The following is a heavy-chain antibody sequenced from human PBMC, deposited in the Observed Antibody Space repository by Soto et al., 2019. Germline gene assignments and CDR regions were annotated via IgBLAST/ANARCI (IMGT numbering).Heavy chain of an antibody. V-gene: IGHV4-30-2*01. Sequence: HLQLQESGSRLVTETLSLTCTVSGDSINDDGHSWSWIRQPPGEALEWIGYIYQTGTTQYNPSLSSRVSSSADRSKNQFSLHLTSVTAADTAVYYCARAVFCTDGFCFPNWLDPWGQGILVTVSS. D-gene: IGHD2-8*01. CDR1: GDSINDDGHS. CDR3: ARAVFCTDGFCFPNWLDP. J-gene: IGHJ5*02. CDR2: IYQTGTT.